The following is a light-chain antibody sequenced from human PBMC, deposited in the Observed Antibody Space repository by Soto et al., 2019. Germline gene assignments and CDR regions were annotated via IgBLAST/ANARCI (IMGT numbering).Light chain of an antibody. CDR3: QHYGTSLT. CDR1: HSVSSSH. Sequence: DIVLTQSPGTLSLSPGESVTLSCRASHSVSSSHLAWYQQKPGQAPRLFIYGASRRASGIPDRFSGSGSGTDFTLTISRLQPEDFAVYSCQHYGTSLTFGGVTKVEIK. V-gene: IGKV3-20*01. J-gene: IGKJ4*01. CDR2: GAS.